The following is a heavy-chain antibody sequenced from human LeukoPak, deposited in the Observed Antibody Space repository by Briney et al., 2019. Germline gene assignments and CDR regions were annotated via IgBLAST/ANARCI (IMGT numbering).Heavy chain of an antibody. D-gene: IGHD2-15*01. V-gene: IGHV1-69*13. CDR1: GGTFSSYA. CDR2: IIPIFGTA. J-gene: IGHJ6*04. Sequence: SVKVSCKASGGTFSSYAISWVRQAPGQGLEWMGGIIPIFGTADYAQKFQGRVTITADESTSTAYMELSSLRSEDTAVYYCARGCSGGSCHNDYYYYGMDVWGKGTTVTVSS. CDR3: ARGCSGGSCHNDYYYYGMDV.